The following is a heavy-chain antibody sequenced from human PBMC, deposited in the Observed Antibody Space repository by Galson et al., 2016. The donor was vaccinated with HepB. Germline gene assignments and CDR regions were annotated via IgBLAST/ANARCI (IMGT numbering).Heavy chain of an antibody. CDR2: IYSSGNT. CDR3: ARGGGAAAAA. Sequence: SLRLSCAASGFSVTSNYMSWVRQAPGKGLEWVSVIYSSGNTHYADSVKGRFTISRDSSKNTVYLQMNSLRVDDTAVYYCARGGGAAAAAWGQGTLVTVSS. V-gene: IGHV3-53*01. CDR1: GFSVTSNY. D-gene: IGHD6-13*01. J-gene: IGHJ5*02.